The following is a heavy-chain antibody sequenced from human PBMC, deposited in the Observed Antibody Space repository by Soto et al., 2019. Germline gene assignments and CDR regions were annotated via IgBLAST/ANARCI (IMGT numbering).Heavy chain of an antibody. CDR2: IKQDGSEK. D-gene: IGHD3-9*01. Sequence: GGSLRLSCAASGFTFSSYWMSWVRQAPGKGLEWVANIKQDGSEKYYVDSVKGRFTISRDNAKNSLYLQMNSLRAEDTAVYYCARERAQYYDILTGYYDYWGQGTLVTVSS. J-gene: IGHJ4*02. V-gene: IGHV3-7*05. CDR3: ARERAQYYDILTGYYDY. CDR1: GFTFSSYW.